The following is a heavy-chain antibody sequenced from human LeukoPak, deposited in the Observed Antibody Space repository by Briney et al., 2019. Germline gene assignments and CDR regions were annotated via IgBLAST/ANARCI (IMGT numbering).Heavy chain of an antibody. V-gene: IGHV1-69*05. CDR1: VPTFTSYP. D-gene: IGHD3-22*01. Sequence: ASVKVSCKASVPTFTSYPINWVRQAPGQGLEWMGGFIPIFGSPTYAQEFQGRVTFTTDESTYTAYMELSNLRSDDTAVFYCAGFFYDSSGAAFDIWGQGTMVTVSS. J-gene: IGHJ3*02. CDR2: FIPIFGSP. CDR3: AGFFYDSSGAAFDI.